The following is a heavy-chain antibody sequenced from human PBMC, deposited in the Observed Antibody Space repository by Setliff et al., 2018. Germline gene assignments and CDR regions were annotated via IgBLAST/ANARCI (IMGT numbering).Heavy chain of an antibody. CDR3: ARDRFYNSWSGTSITAPHDAFDI. J-gene: IGHJ3*02. CDR2: ISAYNGDT. V-gene: IGHV1-18*01. D-gene: IGHD3-3*01. CDR1: GYTFTNYG. Sequence: ASVKVSCKASGYTFTNYGINWVRQAPGQRLEWVGWISAYNGDTNYAQKFQGRVTMTRDTSTSTVYMEVTSLRSEDTAVYFCARDRFYNSWSGTSITAPHDAFDIWGQGTMGTVSS.